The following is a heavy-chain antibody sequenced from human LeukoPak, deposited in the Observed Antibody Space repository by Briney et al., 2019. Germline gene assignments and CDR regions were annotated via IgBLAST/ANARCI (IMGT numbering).Heavy chain of an antibody. D-gene: IGHD6-19*01. J-gene: IGHJ4*02. Sequence: PSETLSLTCAVYGGSFSGYYWSWIPQLPGKGLEWIGEINHSGSTNYNPSLKSRVTISVDTSKNQFSLKLNSVTPEDTAVYYCARDSTGWALDYWGQGTLVTVSS. CDR3: ARDSTGWALDY. CDR1: GGSFSGYY. CDR2: INHSGST. V-gene: IGHV4-34*01.